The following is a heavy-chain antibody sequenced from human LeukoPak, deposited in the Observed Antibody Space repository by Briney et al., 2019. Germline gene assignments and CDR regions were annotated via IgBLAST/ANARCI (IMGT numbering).Heavy chain of an antibody. CDR1: GGSFSGYY. CDR2: INHSGST. V-gene: IGHV4-34*01. D-gene: IGHD6-13*01. J-gene: IGHJ4*02. Sequence: SETLSLTCAVYGGSFSGYYWSWIRQPPGKGLEWIGEINHSGSTNYNPSLKSRVTISVDTSKNQFSLKLSSVTAADTAVYYCARAAAGTPQPFDYWGQGTLVTVSS. CDR3: ARAAAGTPQPFDY.